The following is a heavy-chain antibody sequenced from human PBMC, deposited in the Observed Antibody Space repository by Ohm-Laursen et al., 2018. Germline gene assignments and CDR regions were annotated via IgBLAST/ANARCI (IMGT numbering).Heavy chain of an antibody. D-gene: IGHD3-9*01. CDR3: ARHPSHYDVLTGHFES. Sequence: SLRLSCTAAGFTFSDYYMSWIRQAPGKGLEWVSYISSSGSSIYYADSVKGRFTISRDNAKNSLYLQMNSLRAEDKAVYYCARHPSHYDVLTGHFESWGQGTLVTVSS. V-gene: IGHV3-11*01. J-gene: IGHJ4*02. CDR1: GFTFSDYY. CDR2: ISSSGSSI.